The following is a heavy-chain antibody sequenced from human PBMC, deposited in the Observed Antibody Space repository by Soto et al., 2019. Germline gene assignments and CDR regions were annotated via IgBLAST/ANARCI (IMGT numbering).Heavy chain of an antibody. Sequence: ASVKGSCKASGYTFTSDGISWVRQAPGQGLEWMGWISAYNGNTNYAQKLQGRVTMTTDTSTSTAYMELRSLRSDDTAVYYCARDAILGSSNYKRFDYWGQGTLVTVSS. CDR3: ARDAILGSSNYKRFDY. D-gene: IGHD6-6*01. V-gene: IGHV1-18*04. CDR2: ISAYNGNT. CDR1: GYTFTSDG. J-gene: IGHJ4*02.